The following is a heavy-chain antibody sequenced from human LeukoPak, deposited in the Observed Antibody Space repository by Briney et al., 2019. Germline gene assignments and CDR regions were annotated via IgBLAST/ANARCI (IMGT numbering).Heavy chain of an antibody. V-gene: IGHV3-48*03. CDR3: AREASWGRYSYGYCDY. J-gene: IGHJ4*02. CDR1: GFTVSSYE. D-gene: IGHD5-18*01. CDR2: ISSSGNTI. Sequence: PGGSLRLSCAASGFTVSSYEMNWVRQAPGKGLEWVSYISSSGNTIFYVDSVKGRFTISRDNDKKSLYLQMNSLRAEDTAVYYCAREASWGRYSYGYCDYWGQGTLVTVSS.